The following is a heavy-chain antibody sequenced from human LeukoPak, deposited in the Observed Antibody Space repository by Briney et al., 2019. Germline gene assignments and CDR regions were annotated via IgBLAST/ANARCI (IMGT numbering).Heavy chain of an antibody. D-gene: IGHD3-22*01. Sequence: PGGSLRLSCAASGFTFTTYWMTWVRQAPGKGLEWVANIKQDGSDKYYVDSVKGRFTISRDNSKNTLYLQMNSLRAEDTAVYYCAKTYYYDSSGVFDYWGQGTLVTVSS. CDR3: AKTYYYDSSGVFDY. V-gene: IGHV3-7*03. CDR1: GFTFTTYW. CDR2: IKQDGSDK. J-gene: IGHJ4*02.